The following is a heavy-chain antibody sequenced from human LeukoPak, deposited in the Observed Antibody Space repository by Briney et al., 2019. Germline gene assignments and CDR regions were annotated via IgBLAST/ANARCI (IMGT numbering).Heavy chain of an antibody. CDR3: AREERVYYDFWSGYLGSRYGMDV. CDR1: GYTFTGYY. J-gene: IGHJ6*02. D-gene: IGHD3-3*01. Sequence: ASVKVSCKASGYTFTGYYMHWVRQATGQGLEWMGWMNPNSGNTGYAQKFQGRVTMTRNTSISTAYMELSSLRSEDTAVYYCAREERVYYDFWSGYLGSRYGMDVWGQGTTVTVSS. V-gene: IGHV1-8*02. CDR2: MNPNSGNT.